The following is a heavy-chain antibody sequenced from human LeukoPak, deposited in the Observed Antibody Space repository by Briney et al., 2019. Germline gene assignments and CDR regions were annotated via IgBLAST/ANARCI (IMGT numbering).Heavy chain of an antibody. CDR2: LFFGGST. CDR1: GASISTYY. D-gene: IGHD3-22*01. J-gene: IGHJ4*02. Sequence: SETLSLTCTVSGASISTYYWSWIRQPPGKGLEWIGYLFFGGSTNYNPSLKSRITMSVDASKNEVSLKLSSVTAADTAVYYCARGYDSSGNLPGYWGQGTLVTVSS. V-gene: IGHV4-59*12. CDR3: ARGYDSSGNLPGY.